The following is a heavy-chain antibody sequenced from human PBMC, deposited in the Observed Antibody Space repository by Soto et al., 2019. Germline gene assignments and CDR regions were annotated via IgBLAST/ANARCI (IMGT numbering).Heavy chain of an antibody. CDR3: ARDLRAQIFDF. Sequence: PGGSLRLSCATSGFNFNLYGIHWVRQAPGKGLEWVAILAYDGSYEYYADSVEGRFTTSRDLARSMVYLQMNSLRADDTGIYYCARDLRAQIFDFWGQGTLVTVSS. CDR1: GFNFNLYG. V-gene: IGHV3-30*12. CDR2: LAYDGSYE. J-gene: IGHJ4*02. D-gene: IGHD3-10*01.